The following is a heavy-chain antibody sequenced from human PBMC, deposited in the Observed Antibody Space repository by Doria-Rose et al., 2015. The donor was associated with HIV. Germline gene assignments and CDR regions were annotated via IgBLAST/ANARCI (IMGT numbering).Heavy chain of an antibody. D-gene: IGHD3-3*01. V-gene: IGHV4-31*03. J-gene: IGHJ4*02. CDR1: GASVSSRGYY. Sequence: QVPLQESGPGLVKPSETLSLTCRVSGASVSSRGYYWNWIRQVPGKGLESLGYTYYTGTSDYSPSLKSRLNMAVDTSKNQFSLKLSFVTVADTAVYYCARMGSYRELDYWGQGALVIVSA. CDR3: ARMGSYRELDY. CDR2: TYYTGTS.